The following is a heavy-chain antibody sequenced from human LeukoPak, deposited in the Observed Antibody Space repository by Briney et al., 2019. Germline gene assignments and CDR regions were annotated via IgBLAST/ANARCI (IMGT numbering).Heavy chain of an antibody. CDR3: ARSLRGYSGLGV. Sequence: SETLSLTCTVSGGSISSGSYYWSWIRQPAGKGLELIGRIYISGSTNYNPSLKSRVTISVDTSKNQFSLKLSSVTAADTAVYYCARSLRGYSGLGVWGKGTTVTVSS. CDR1: GGSISSGSYY. D-gene: IGHD5-12*01. J-gene: IGHJ6*04. CDR2: IYISGST. V-gene: IGHV4-61*02.